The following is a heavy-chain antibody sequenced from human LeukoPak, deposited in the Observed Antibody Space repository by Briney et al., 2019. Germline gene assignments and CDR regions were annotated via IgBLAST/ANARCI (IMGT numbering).Heavy chain of an antibody. CDR2: IDPSDSYT. CDR1: GYSFTSYW. J-gene: IGHJ4*02. V-gene: IGHV5-10-1*01. Sequence: GESLKISCKGSGYSFTSYWISWGRQMPGKGLEWMGRIDPSDSYTNYSPSFQGHVTISADKSISTAYLQWSSLKASDTAMYYCARLTIAAAVNDYWGQGTLVTVPS. CDR3: ARLTIAAAVNDY. D-gene: IGHD6-13*01.